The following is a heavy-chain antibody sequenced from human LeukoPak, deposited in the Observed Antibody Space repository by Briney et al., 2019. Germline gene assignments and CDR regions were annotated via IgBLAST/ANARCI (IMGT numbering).Heavy chain of an antibody. CDR1: GFTFSSYP. D-gene: IGHD6-13*01. CDR3: EKDLMGYSSRWYDHPGGTKNDY. Sequence: PGVSVTRYCSGSGFTFSSYPMQWLRHAPGKGLEGLAIISYDGSNKYYADSVKGRFTISRDNSKNTLDLQMHSLRAKDMSLCYCEKDLMGYSSRWYDHPGGTKNDYWGQGTLVTVSS. J-gene: IGHJ4*02. V-gene: IGHV3-30-3*02. CDR2: ISYDGSNK.